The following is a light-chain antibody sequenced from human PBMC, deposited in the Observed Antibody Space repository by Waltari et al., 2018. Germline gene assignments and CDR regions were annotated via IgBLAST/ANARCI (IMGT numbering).Light chain of an antibody. Sequence: DIQMTQSPSTLSAFVGERVTITCRASQGINRWVAWYQQKPGQVPKFLIYRGSTLQTGVPSRFSGSGSGTEFNLTISSLQPDDSATYHCQQYDTYPLTFGGGTKVEIK. V-gene: IGKV1-5*03. CDR3: QQYDTYPLT. CDR1: QGINRW. J-gene: IGKJ4*01. CDR2: RGS.